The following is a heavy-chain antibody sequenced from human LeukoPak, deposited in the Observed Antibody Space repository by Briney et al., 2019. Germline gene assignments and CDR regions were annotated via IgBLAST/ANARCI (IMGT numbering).Heavy chain of an antibody. D-gene: IGHD6-25*01. V-gene: IGHV1-46*01. CDR1: GYTFTSYG. CDR2: ISPSGGST. CDR3: ARGGYRSPRDAFDI. J-gene: IGHJ3*02. Sequence: ASVKVSCKASGYTFTSYGISWVRQAPGQGLEWMGIISPSGGSTTYAQKFQGRVTMTRDTSTSTVYMELSSLRSEDTAVYYCARGGYRSPRDAFDIWGQGTMVTVSS.